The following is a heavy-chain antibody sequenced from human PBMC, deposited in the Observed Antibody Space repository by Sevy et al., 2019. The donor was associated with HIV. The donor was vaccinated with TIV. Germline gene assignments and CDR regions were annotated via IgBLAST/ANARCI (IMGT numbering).Heavy chain of an antibody. CDR2: IIYDGSKK. D-gene: IGHD3-10*01. Sequence: GGSLRLSCAASGFTFSSYAMHWVRQAPGKGLEWVADIIYDGSKKYYADSVKGRFTISRDNSKNTLYLQMNSLRAEDTAVYYCARDRGWYYYGSGSPEEYYRMDVWGQGTTVTVSS. J-gene: IGHJ6*02. V-gene: IGHV3-30*04. CDR3: ARDRGWYYYGSGSPEEYYRMDV. CDR1: GFTFSSYA.